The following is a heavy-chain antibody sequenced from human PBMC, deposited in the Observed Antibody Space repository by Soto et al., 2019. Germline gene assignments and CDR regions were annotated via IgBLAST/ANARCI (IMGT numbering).Heavy chain of an antibody. CDR3: AREGVAVSGYNWFDP. J-gene: IGHJ5*02. V-gene: IGHV4-4*07. D-gene: IGHD3-22*01. CDR2: ISASGSS. CDR1: GDSISSYY. Sequence: KPSETLSLTCQVSGDSISSYYWSWIRQPAGKGLEWIGRISASGSSNYNPSLKTRVTMSLDTSKSQFSLQLNSVTAADTAVYYCAREGVAVSGYNWFDPWGQGTLVTVSS.